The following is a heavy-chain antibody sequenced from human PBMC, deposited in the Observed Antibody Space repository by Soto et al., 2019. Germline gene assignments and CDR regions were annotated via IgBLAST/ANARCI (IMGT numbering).Heavy chain of an antibody. J-gene: IGHJ5*02. CDR3: ARGRGYSYQNYFDP. Sequence: SETLSLTCTVPGGSINNGGFYWTWLRQHPVKGLEWFGNIYYSGTTYYNPSLEGRIFMSLDTSKSQFSLKVTSVTAADSAVYYCARGRGYSYQNYFDPWGQGTLVTVSS. CDR2: IYYSGTT. V-gene: IGHV4-31*03. CDR1: GGSINNGGFY. D-gene: IGHD5-18*01.